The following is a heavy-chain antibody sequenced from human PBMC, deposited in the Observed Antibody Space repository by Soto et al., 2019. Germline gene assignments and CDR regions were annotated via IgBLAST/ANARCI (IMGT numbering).Heavy chain of an antibody. CDR1: GGSISSGGYY. CDR3: ARDKGVPAAEHYYYYYGMDV. Sequence: SETLSLTCTVSGGSISSGGYYWSWIRQHPGKGLEWIGYIYYSGSTYYNPSLKSRVTISVDTSKNQFSLKLSSVTAADTAVYYCARDKGVPAAEHYYYYYGMDVWGQGTTVTVSS. CDR2: IYYSGST. V-gene: IGHV4-31*03. D-gene: IGHD2-2*01. J-gene: IGHJ6*02.